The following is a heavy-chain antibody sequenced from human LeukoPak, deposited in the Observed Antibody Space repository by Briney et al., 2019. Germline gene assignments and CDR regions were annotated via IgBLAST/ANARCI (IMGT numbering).Heavy chain of an antibody. CDR2: INHSGST. V-gene: IGHV4-34*01. CDR3: ARGKDYDYVWGSYRLYYFDY. J-gene: IGHJ4*02. D-gene: IGHD3-16*02. Sequence: SETLSLTCAVYGGSFSGYYWSWIRQPPGKGLEWIGEINHSGSTNYNPSLKSRVTISVDTSKNQFSLKLSSVTAADTAVYYCARGKDYDYVWGSYRLYYFDYWGQGTLVTVSS. CDR1: GGSFSGYY.